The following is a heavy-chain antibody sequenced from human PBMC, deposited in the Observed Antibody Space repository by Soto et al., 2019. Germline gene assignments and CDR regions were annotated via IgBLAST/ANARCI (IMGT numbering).Heavy chain of an antibody. CDR1: GGTFSSYT. J-gene: IGHJ4*02. V-gene: IGHV1-69*02. D-gene: IGHD2-8*01. CDR2: IIPILGIA. CDR3: ASLCTNGVCYTPFDY. Sequence: GASVKVSCKASGGTFSSYTISWVRQAPGQGLEWMGRIIPILGIANYAQKFQGRVTITADKSTSTAYMELSSLRSEDTAVYYCASLCTNGVCYTPFDYWGQGTLVTVSS.